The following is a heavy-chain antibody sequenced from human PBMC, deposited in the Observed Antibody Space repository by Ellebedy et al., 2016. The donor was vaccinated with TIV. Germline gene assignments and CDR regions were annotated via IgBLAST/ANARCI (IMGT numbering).Heavy chain of an antibody. J-gene: IGHJ6*02. V-gene: IGHV5-51*01. Sequence: GESLKISCKGSGYSFTSYWIGWVRQMHGKGLEWMGIIYPGDSDTRYSPSFQGEVPISADKSISTAYLQWSSLKASDTAMYYCARHFDYYGSGSYYNGYGMDVWGQGTTVTVSS. D-gene: IGHD3-10*01. CDR2: IYPGDSDT. CDR1: GYSFTSYW. CDR3: ARHFDYYGSGSYYNGYGMDV.